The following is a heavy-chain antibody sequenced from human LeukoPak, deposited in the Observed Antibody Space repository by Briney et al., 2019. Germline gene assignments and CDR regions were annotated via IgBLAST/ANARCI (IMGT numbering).Heavy chain of an antibody. Sequence: GGSLRLSCAASGFTFSSYSMNWVRQAPGKGLEWVSYISSSSSTIYYADSVKGRFTISRDNAKNSLYLQMNSLRAEDTAVYYCARGHMVRRVRVYYFDYWGQGTLVTVSS. CDR2: ISSSSSTI. D-gene: IGHD3-10*01. V-gene: IGHV3-48*01. J-gene: IGHJ4*02. CDR3: ARGHMVRRVRVYYFDY. CDR1: GFTFSSYS.